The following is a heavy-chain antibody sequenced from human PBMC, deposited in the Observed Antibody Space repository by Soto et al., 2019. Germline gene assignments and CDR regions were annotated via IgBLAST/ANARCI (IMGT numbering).Heavy chain of an antibody. CDR2: ISYDGSNK. CDR1: GFTFSSYA. V-gene: IGHV3-30-3*01. J-gene: IGHJ4*02. CDR3: ARDRVWVTRYCSSTSCLDEGGYFDY. D-gene: IGHD2-2*01. Sequence: QVQLVESGGGVVQPGRSLRLSCAASGFTFSSYAMHWVRQAPGKGLEWVAVISYDGSNKYYADSVKGRFTISRDNSKNTLYLQMNSLRAEDTAVYYCARDRVWVTRYCSSTSCLDEGGYFDYWGQGTLVTVSS.